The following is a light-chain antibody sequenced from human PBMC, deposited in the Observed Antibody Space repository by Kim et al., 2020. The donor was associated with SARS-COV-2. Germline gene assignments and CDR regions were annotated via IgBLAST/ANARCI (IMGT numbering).Light chain of an antibody. CDR3: QAWDSSTGV. Sequence: SYGLTQPPSVSVSPGQTASITCSGDKLGDKYACWYQQKPGHSPVLVIYQDSKRPSGIPERFSGSNSGNTATLTISGTQAMDEADYYCQAWDSSTGVFGGGTQLTVL. CDR2: QDS. V-gene: IGLV3-1*01. J-gene: IGLJ3*02. CDR1: KLGDKY.